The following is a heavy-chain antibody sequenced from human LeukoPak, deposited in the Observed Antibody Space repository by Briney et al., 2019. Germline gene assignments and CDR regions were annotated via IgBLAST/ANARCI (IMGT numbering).Heavy chain of an antibody. CDR2: IRSTDGAI. Sequence: PGGSLRLSCVASGFTFRLYSMNWVRQAPGKGLEWLSYIRSTDGAIAYADSVKGRFTISRDDAKNSLYLQMNSLRDEDTAVYYCARDRDWAFDYWGQGTLITVSS. CDR3: ARDRDWAFDY. J-gene: IGHJ4*02. D-gene: IGHD3-9*01. V-gene: IGHV3-48*02. CDR1: GFTFRLYS.